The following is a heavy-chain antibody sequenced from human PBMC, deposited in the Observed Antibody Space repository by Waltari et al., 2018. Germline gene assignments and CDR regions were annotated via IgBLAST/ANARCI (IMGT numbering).Heavy chain of an antibody. CDR3: ARSGWLDY. D-gene: IGHD6-19*01. Sequence: QVQLVQSGAEVKKPGASVKVSCKASGYTFSSYVMHWVRQAPGQSLEWMGWINAANTNTKYSQKFQGRVTSTRDTSASTAYMELSSLTSEDTAVYYCARSGWLDYWGQGTLVTVSS. CDR2: INAANTNT. V-gene: IGHV1-3*01. J-gene: IGHJ4*02. CDR1: GYTFSSYV.